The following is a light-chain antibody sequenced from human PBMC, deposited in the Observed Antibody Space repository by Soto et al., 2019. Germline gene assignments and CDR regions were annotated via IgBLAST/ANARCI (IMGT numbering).Light chain of an antibody. CDR3: QQYNSYST. CDR1: QSVSSSY. Sequence: EIVLTQSPGTLSLSPGERATFSCSASQSVSSSYIAWYQQKRGQAPRRLIYGASIRATGIPDRFSGSGSGTEFTLTIRRLEAEDFAVYYCQQYNSYSTFGQGTKVDIK. J-gene: IGKJ1*01. V-gene: IGKV3-20*01. CDR2: GAS.